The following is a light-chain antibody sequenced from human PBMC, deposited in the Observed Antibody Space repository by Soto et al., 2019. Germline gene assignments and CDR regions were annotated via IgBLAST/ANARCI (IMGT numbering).Light chain of an antibody. V-gene: IGKV3-11*02. CDR3: QQRSMWLYT. Sequence: EILLAQSPATLSLSPGERATLSCKASQDVSIFLAWYQQKPGQPPRLLIHDAPNRATGVPARFSGSGSGRDFTLTITSLEPEDFAVYYCQQRSMWLYTFGQGTKLEV. CDR1: QDVSIF. CDR2: DAP. J-gene: IGKJ2*01.